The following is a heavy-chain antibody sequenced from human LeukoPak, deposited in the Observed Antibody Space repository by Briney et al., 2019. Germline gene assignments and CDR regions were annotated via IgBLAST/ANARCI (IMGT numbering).Heavy chain of an antibody. CDR1: GGSISSGDYY. CDR3: ARRAGSIYYYYGMDV. Sequence: SQTLSLTCTVSGGSISSGDYYWSWIRQPPGKGLEWIGYIYYSGSTYYNPSLKSRVTISVDTSKNQFSLNLSSVTAADTAVYYCARRAGSIYYYYGMDVWGQGTTVTVSS. D-gene: IGHD1-1*01. CDR2: IYYSGST. J-gene: IGHJ6*02. V-gene: IGHV4-30-4*01.